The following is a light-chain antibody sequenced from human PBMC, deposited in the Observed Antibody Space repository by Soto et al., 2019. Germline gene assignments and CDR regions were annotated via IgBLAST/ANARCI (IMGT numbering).Light chain of an antibody. V-gene: IGKV2-28*01. Sequence: DIVMTQSPLSLPVTPGEPASISCRSSQSLLYTNGYNYVDLYLQKPGQSPQLLIYLGSNRASGVPERFSGSGSGTDFTLKISIVEAEDVGVYYCMQALQSRTFGQGTKVDIK. CDR2: LGS. CDR1: QSLLYTNGYNY. CDR3: MQALQSRT. J-gene: IGKJ1*01.